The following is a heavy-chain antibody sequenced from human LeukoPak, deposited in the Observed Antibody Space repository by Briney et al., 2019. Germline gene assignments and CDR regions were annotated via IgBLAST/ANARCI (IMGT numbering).Heavy chain of an antibody. J-gene: IGHJ5*02. CDR3: ASWFTIFGVVTYNWFDP. CDR1: GGSISSGDYY. CDR2: IYYSGST. Sequence: SQTLSLTCTVSGGSISSGDYYWSWIRQPPGKGLEWIGYIYYSGSTYYNPSLKSRVTISVDTSKNQFSLKLSSVTAADTAVYYYASWFTIFGVVTYNWFDPWGQGTLVTVSS. V-gene: IGHV4-30-4*08. D-gene: IGHD3-3*01.